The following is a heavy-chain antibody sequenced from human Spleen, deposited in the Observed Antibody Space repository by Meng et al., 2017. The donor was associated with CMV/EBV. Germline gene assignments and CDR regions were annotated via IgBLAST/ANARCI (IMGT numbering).Heavy chain of an antibody. J-gene: IGHJ5*02. CDR1: GFTFSNSD. V-gene: IGHV3-35*01. CDR3: ASLDWNVAWWFDP. Sequence: GESLKISCAASGFTFSNSDMNWVHQAPGKGLEWVSGVSWNGSRTHYADSVKGRFIISRDNSRNTLYLQTNSLRAEDTAVYYCASLDWNVAWWFDPWGQGTLVTVSS. D-gene: IGHD1-1*01. CDR2: VSWNGSRT.